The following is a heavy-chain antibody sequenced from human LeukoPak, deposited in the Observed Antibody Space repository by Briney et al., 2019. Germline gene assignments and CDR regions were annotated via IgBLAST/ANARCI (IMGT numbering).Heavy chain of an antibody. J-gene: IGHJ4*02. CDR2: ISSSSSYI. Sequence: PGGSLRLSCAASGFTFSSYAMSWVRQAPGKGLEWVSSISSSSSYIYYADSVKGRFTISRDNAKNSLYLQMNSLRAEDTAVYYCARVGGSSGYYAFDYWGQGTLVTVSS. V-gene: IGHV3-21*01. CDR1: GFTFSSYA. D-gene: IGHD3-22*01. CDR3: ARVGGSSGYYAFDY.